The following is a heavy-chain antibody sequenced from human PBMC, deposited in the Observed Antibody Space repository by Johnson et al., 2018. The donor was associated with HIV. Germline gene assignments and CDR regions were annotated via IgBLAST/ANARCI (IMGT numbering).Heavy chain of an antibody. J-gene: IGHJ3*02. V-gene: IGHV3-66*01. CDR2: VYSGGNT. CDR1: GFTVSSNY. CDR3: AKGLRPYGSGPSDAFDI. D-gene: IGHD3-10*01. Sequence: VQFVESGGGLVKPGGSLRLSCAASGFTVSSNYMSWVRQAPGKGLEWVSIVYSGGNTYYTDSVKGRFTISRDNSKNTLYLQMNSLRAEDTAVYYCAKGLRPYGSGPSDAFDIWGQGTMVTVSS.